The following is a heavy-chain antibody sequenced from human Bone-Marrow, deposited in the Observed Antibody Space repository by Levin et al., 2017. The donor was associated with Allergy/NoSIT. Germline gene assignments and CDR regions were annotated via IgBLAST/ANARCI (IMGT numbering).Heavy chain of an antibody. V-gene: IGHV3-9*01. CDR1: GFTFGDYA. D-gene: IGHD2-15*01. CDR3: AKDRGYCSGGTCYSGYYGIDV. Sequence: PAGGSLRLSCAGSGFTFGDYAMHWVRQVPGKGLEWVSGISWNRGSMGYADSVKGRFTISRDNAENSLYLQMNSLRLEDTAIYYCAKDRGYCSGGTCYSGYYGIDVWGQGTMVTVSS. J-gene: IGHJ6*02. CDR2: ISWNRGSM.